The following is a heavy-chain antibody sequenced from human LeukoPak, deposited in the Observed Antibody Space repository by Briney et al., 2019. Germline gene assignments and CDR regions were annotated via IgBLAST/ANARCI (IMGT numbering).Heavy chain of an antibody. CDR2: INSDGSST. V-gene: IGHV3-74*01. Sequence: GGSLRLSCAASGFTFSSYWMHWVRQAPGKGLVWVSRINSDGSSTSYADSVKGRFTISRDNAKNTLYLQMNSLRAEDTAVYYCARTRLAGCSGGSCYRVGYWGQGTLVTVSS. J-gene: IGHJ4*02. D-gene: IGHD2-15*01. CDR1: GFTFSSYW. CDR3: ARTRLAGCSGGSCYRVGY.